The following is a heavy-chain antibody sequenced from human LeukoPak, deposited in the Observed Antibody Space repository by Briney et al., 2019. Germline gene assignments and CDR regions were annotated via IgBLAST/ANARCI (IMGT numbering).Heavy chain of an antibody. CDR3: ARVGAGTTADYYYYGMDV. V-gene: IGHV3-21*01. D-gene: IGHD4-11*01. J-gene: IGHJ6*02. CDR1: GFTFSSYS. CDR2: ISSSSSYI. Sequence: GGSLRLSCAASGFTFSSYSMNWVRQAPGKGLEWVSSISSSSSYIYYADSVKGRFTISRDNAKNSLYLQMNSLRAEDTAVYYCARVGAGTTADYYYYGMDVWGQGTTVTISS.